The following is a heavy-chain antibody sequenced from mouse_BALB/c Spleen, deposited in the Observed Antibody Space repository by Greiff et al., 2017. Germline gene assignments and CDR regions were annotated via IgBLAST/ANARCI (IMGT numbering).Heavy chain of an antibody. CDR1: GFSLTSYG. V-gene: IGHV2-2*02. Sequence: VQLQQSGPGLVLPSQSLSITCTVPGFSLTSYGVHWVRQSPGKGLEWLGVIWSGGSTDYNAAFISRLSISKDNSKSQVFFKMNSLQANDTAIYYCARFGNYGLYAMDYWGQGTSVTVSS. J-gene: IGHJ4*01. CDR3: ARFGNYGLYAMDY. CDR2: IWSGGST. D-gene: IGHD2-1*01.